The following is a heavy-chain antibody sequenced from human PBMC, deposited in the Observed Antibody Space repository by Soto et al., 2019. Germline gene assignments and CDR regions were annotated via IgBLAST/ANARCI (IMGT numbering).Heavy chain of an antibody. CDR3: ATRPLLPGAP. CDR2: IYSGGST. CDR1: GFTFSSND. D-gene: IGHD3-22*01. V-gene: IGHV3-53*01. J-gene: IGHJ3*01. Sequence: EVQLVESGGGLIQPGGSLRLSCAASGFTFSSNDMNWVRQAPGKGLEWVSLIYSGGSTYYAESVKGRFTISRDNSKNTLYLQMSSLRAEDTAVYYCATRPLLPGAPWGQGTMVPVSS.